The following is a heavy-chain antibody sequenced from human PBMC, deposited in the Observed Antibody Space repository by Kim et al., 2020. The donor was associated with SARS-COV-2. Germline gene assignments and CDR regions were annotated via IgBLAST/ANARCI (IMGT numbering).Heavy chain of an antibody. D-gene: IGHD3-10*01. CDR2: IRYDGSNK. CDR1: GFTFSSYG. J-gene: IGHJ6*02. V-gene: IGHV3-33*01. CDR3: ARELLLWFGELRGGGMDV. Sequence: GGSLRLSCAASGFTFSSYGMHWVRQAPGKGLEWVAVIRYDGSNKYYADSVKGRFTISRDNPKNTLYLQLNSLRAEDTAVYYCARELLLWFGELRGGGMDVWGQGTTVTVSS.